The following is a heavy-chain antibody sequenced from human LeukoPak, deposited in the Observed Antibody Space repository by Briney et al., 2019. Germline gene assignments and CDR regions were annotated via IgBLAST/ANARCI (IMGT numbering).Heavy chain of an antibody. J-gene: IGHJ3*02. V-gene: IGHV3-48*01. Sequence: PGGSLRLSCAAAAFTFSNYGMNWVRQAPGKGLEWVAYISTSSKNIFYADSVKGRFTISRDNAKNSLFLQMSSLRAEDTAVYFCAGLLGYCSSTSCYLFERSGAFDIWGQGTMVTVSS. CDR1: AFTFSNYG. CDR2: ISTSSKNI. CDR3: AGLLGYCSSTSCYLFERSGAFDI. D-gene: IGHD2-2*01.